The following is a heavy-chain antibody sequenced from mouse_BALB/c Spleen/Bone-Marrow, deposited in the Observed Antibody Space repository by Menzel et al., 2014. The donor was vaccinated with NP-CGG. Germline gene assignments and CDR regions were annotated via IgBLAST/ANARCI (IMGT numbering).Heavy chain of an antibody. J-gene: IGHJ2*01. D-gene: IGHD1-1*01. CDR3: ASSPYGYFDY. CDR1: GFTFSSFG. V-gene: IGHV5-17*02. CDR2: ISSGSSTI. Sequence: EVNLVESGGGLVQPGGSRKLSCAASGFTFSSFGMHWVRQAPEKGLEWVAYISSGSSTINYADTVKGRFTISRDNPKNTLFLQMTSLRSEDTAMYYCASSPYGYFDYWGQGTTLTVSS.